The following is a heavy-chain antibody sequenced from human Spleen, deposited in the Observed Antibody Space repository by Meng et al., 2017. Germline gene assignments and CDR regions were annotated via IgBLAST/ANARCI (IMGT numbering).Heavy chain of an antibody. CDR2: ISAYNGNT. D-gene: IGHD5-18*01. CDR1: GYTFTSYG. V-gene: IGHV1-18*01. CDR3: ARNRDTTLAYWYFDL. Sequence: QVQLVQSGAELKKPGASVKVSCKASGYTFTSYGISWVRQAPGQGLEWMGWISAYNGNTNYAQKLQGRVTMTTDTSTSTAYMEINSLRSDDTAVYYCARNRDTTLAYWYFDLWGRGTLVTVSS. J-gene: IGHJ2*01.